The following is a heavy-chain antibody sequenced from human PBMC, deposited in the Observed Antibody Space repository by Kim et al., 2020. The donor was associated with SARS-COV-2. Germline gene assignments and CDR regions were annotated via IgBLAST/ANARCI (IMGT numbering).Heavy chain of an antibody. CDR3: ASEAAAAGRWFDP. V-gene: IGHV4-39*01. CDR2: IYYSGST. D-gene: IGHD6-13*01. Sequence: SETLSLTCTVSGGSISSSSYYWGWIRQPPGKGLEWIGSIYYSGSTYYNPSLKSRVTISVDTSKNQFSLKLSSVTAADTAVYYCASEAAAAGRWFDPWGQGTLVTVSS. J-gene: IGHJ5*02. CDR1: GGSISSSSYY.